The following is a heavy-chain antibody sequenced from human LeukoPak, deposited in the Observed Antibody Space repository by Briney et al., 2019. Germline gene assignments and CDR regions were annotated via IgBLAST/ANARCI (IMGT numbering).Heavy chain of an antibody. CDR3: ARVPLNSSGWYYFDY. CDR2: IYHSGST. V-gene: IGHV4-39*07. CDR1: GGSISSSSYY. Sequence: SETLTLTCTVSGGSISSSSYYWRWIRQPPGKGLEWIGYIYHSGSTYYNPSLKSRVTISVDRSKNQFSLKLSSVTAADTAVYYCARVPLNSSGWYYFDYWGQGTLVTVSS. J-gene: IGHJ4*02. D-gene: IGHD6-19*01.